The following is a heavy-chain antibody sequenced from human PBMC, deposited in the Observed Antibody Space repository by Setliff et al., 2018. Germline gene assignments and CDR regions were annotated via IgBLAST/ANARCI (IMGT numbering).Heavy chain of an antibody. CDR1: GGSISSYY. D-gene: IGHD2-8*02. V-gene: IGHV4-59*08. J-gene: IGHJ4*02. CDR3: ARLSPYNTGPPFDY. Sequence: SETLSLTCTVSGGSISSYYWSWIRQPPWKGLEWIGYIYYTGSTNYNPSLKSRVTISLDTSKNHFSLNLRSVTAADTAVYYCARLSPYNTGPPFDYWGQGTPVTVSS. CDR2: IYYTGST.